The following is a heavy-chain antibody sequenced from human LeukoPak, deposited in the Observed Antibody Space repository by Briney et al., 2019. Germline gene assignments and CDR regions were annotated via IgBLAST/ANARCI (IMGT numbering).Heavy chain of an antibody. J-gene: IGHJ4*02. CDR3: ARGKDLY. CDR2: IKSKTHGGAT. Sequence: PGGSLRLSCAASGFTFSNAWMSWVRQAPGKGLEWVGRIKSKTHGGATDYAAPVKGRFTISRDDSKNTLYLQMSSLKTEDTAVYYCARGKDLYWGQGTLVTVSS. V-gene: IGHV3-15*01. CDR1: GFTFSNAW.